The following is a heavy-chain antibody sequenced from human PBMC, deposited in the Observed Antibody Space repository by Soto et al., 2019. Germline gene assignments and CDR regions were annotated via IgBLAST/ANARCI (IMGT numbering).Heavy chain of an antibody. Sequence: SETLSLTCAVSGGSISSGNWWSWVRQSPRKGLEWIGEISHSGNTNHNPSLKSRVTISIDKSKNQFSLKLTSVTAADTAVYYCASHRGNTYGPYDYWGQGTLVTV. CDR3: ASHRGNTYGPYDY. J-gene: IGHJ4*02. CDR2: ISHSGNT. D-gene: IGHD5-18*01. CDR1: GGSISSGNW. V-gene: IGHV4-4*02.